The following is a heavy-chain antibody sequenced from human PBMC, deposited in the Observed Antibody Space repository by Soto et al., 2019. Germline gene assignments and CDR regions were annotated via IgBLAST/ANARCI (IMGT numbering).Heavy chain of an antibody. CDR2: IIPIFGTA. CDR1: GGTFSSYA. D-gene: IGHD2-2*01. CDR3: ARARAGYCSSTGCPPPHS. J-gene: IGHJ5*02. Sequence: QVQLVQSGAEVKKPGSSVKVSCKASGGTFSSYAISWVRQAPGQGLEWMGGIIPIFGTANYAQKFQGRVTITADESTSTAYMELSSLRSEDTAVYYWARARAGYCSSTGCPPPHSWGQGTLVTVSS. V-gene: IGHV1-69*01.